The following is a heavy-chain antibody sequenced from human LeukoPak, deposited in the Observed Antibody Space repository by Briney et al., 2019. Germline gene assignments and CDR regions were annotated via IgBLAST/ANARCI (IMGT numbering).Heavy chain of an antibody. J-gene: IGHJ4*02. D-gene: IGHD1-14*01. CDR3: AKRTATTEFDY. V-gene: IGHV3-30*02. Sequence: DSVKGRFTISRDNSKNTLYLEMSSLRAEDTAVYYCAKRTATTEFDYWGQGALVTVSS.